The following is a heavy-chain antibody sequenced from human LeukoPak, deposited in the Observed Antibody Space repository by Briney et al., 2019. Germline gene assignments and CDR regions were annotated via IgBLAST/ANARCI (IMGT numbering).Heavy chain of an antibody. Sequence: SQTLSLTCTVSGGSISSGGYYWSWIRQHPGKGLEWIGYIYYSGSTYYNPSPKSRVTISVDTSKNQFSLKLSSVTAADTAVYYCAREGYSSGNDAFDIWGQGTMVTVSS. J-gene: IGHJ3*02. CDR1: GGSISSGGYY. CDR2: IYYSGST. CDR3: AREGYSSGNDAFDI. D-gene: IGHD6-19*01. V-gene: IGHV4-31*03.